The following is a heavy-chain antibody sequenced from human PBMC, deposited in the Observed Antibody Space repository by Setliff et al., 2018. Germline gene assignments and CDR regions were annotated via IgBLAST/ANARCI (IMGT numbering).Heavy chain of an antibody. D-gene: IGHD3-22*01. J-gene: IGHJ4*02. V-gene: IGHV3-20*04. CDR3: AKGVGLDYYDRVDY. CDR2: IHWNGGSP. Sequence: GGSLRLSCAASGFTFDDYDMSWVRQPPGKGLEWVSGIHWNGGSPDYAGSVKGRFTISRDNSKNTLYLQMNSLRAEDTAVYYCAKGVGLDYYDRVDYWGQGTLVTVSS. CDR1: GFTFDDYD.